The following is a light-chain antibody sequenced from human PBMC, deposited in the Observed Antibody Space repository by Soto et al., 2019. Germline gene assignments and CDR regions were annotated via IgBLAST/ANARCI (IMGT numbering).Light chain of an antibody. CDR2: SNS. Sequence: QPVLTHPPSVSGAPGQRVTISCTGSSSNIGAGYDVHWYQQLPGTAPKLLTYSNSNRPSGVPDRFSGSKSGSSASLAITGLQDEDEADYYCQSYDSSLSSYVFGSGTKVTVL. CDR3: QSYDSSLSSYV. J-gene: IGLJ1*01. CDR1: SSNIGAGYD. V-gene: IGLV1-40*01.